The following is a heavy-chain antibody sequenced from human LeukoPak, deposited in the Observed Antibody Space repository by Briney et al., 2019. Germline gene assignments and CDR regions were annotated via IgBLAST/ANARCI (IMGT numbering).Heavy chain of an antibody. CDR3: ARAAAGTLRKNWFDP. J-gene: IGHJ5*02. Sequence: ASVTVSCTASGYTFTSYGINWVRQATGQGLEWMGWMNPNSGNTGYAQKFQGRVTMTRNTSISTAYMELSSLRSEDTAVYYCARAAAGTLRKNWFDPWGQGTLVTVSS. D-gene: IGHD6-13*01. V-gene: IGHV1-8*01. CDR2: MNPNSGNT. CDR1: GYTFTSYG.